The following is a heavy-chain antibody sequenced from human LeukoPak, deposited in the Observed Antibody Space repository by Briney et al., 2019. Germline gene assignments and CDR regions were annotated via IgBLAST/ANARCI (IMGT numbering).Heavy chain of an antibody. J-gene: IGHJ6*03. D-gene: IGHD3-3*01. CDR3: AILEWSHSYFYMDV. CDR1: GFTVSSNY. CDR2: IYSGGST. Sequence: GGSLRLSCAASGFTVSSNYMTWVRQAPGKGLEWVSVIYSGGSTDYADSVKGRFSISRDHSKNTLYLQMNTLRAEDTAVYFCAILEWSHSYFYMDVWGKGTTVTVSS. V-gene: IGHV3-53*01.